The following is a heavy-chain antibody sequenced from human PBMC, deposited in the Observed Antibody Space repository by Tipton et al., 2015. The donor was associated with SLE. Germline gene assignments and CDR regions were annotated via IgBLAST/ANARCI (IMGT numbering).Heavy chain of an antibody. CDR3: AKSVVVVSPRDYYYYMGV. J-gene: IGHJ6*03. D-gene: IGHD2-15*01. Sequence: TLSLACTVSGGSIRSYYWTWIRQPPGKRLEWIAYIYHSGITNYNPSLQSRVTISVDRSKNQFSLKLTSVTAADTAVYYCAKSVVVVSPRDYYYYMGVWGKGTTVTVSS. V-gene: IGHV4-59*01. CDR1: GGSIRSYY. CDR2: IYHSGIT.